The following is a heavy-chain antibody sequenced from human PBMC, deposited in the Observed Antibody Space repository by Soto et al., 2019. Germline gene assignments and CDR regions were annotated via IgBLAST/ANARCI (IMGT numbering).Heavy chain of an antibody. Sequence: QVQLVESGGGVVQPGRSLRLSCAASGFTFSSYAMHWVRQAPGKGLEWVAVISYDGSNKYYADSVKGRFTISRDNSKNTLYLKMNSLRAEDTAVYYCARTMIVVVIGDAFDIWGQGTMVTVSS. V-gene: IGHV3-30-3*01. D-gene: IGHD3-22*01. CDR3: ARTMIVVVIGDAFDI. J-gene: IGHJ3*02. CDR1: GFTFSSYA. CDR2: ISYDGSNK.